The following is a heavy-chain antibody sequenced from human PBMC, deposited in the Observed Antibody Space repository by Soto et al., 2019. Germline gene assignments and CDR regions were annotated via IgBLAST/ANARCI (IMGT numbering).Heavy chain of an antibody. CDR2: SIPIFGTA. CDR3: ARPSIAARLYYYYYGMDV. CDR1: GGTFSSYA. Sequence: SVKVSCKAAGGTFSSYAISWVRQAPGQGLEWMGGSIPIFGTANYAQKFQGRVTITADESTSTAYMELSSLRSEDTDVYYCARPSIAARLYYYYYGMDVWGQGTTVTVS. V-gene: IGHV1-69*13. D-gene: IGHD6-6*01. J-gene: IGHJ6*02.